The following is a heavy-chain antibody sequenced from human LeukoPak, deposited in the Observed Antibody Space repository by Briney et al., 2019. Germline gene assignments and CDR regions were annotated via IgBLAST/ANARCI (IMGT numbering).Heavy chain of an antibody. D-gene: IGHD6-19*01. Sequence: GGSLRLSCAASGFTFSNAWMSWVRQAPGKGLEWVGRIKSKTDGGTTDYAAPVKGRFTISRDDSKNTPYLQMNSLKTEDTAVYYCTTGLRQWLVPPFDYWGQGTLVTVSS. V-gene: IGHV3-15*01. CDR3: TTGLRQWLVPPFDY. J-gene: IGHJ4*02. CDR1: GFTFSNAW. CDR2: IKSKTDGGTT.